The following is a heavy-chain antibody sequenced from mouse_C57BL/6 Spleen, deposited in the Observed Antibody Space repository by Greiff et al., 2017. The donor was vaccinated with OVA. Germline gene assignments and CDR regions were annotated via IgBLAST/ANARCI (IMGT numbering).Heavy chain of an antibody. CDR3: ARGPSGSGFCFDY. J-gene: IGHJ2*01. V-gene: IGHV5-16*01. Sequence: EVQGVESEGGLVQPGSSMKLSCTASGFTFSDYYMAWVRQVPEKGLEWVANINYGGSSTYYLDTLKSRFIISKDNAKNILSLHMSSLKSEDTATYYCARGPSGSGFCFDYWGQGTTLTVSS. CDR1: GFTFSDYY. CDR2: INYGGSST. D-gene: IGHD1-1*01.